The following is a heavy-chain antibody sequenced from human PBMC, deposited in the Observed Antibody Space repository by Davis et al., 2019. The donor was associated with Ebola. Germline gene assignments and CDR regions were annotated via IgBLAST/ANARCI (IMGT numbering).Heavy chain of an antibody. D-gene: IGHD2-15*01. J-gene: IGHJ5*02. CDR3: ARGIVVVVAATRGSWFDP. CDR1: GFTFSSYA. CDR2: ISDDGRNK. V-gene: IGHV3-30*04. Sequence: GGSLRLSCAASGFTFSSYAMHWVRQAPGKGLDWVAVISDDGRNKYYADSVKGRFTISRDNAKNSLYLQMNSLRAEDTAVYYCARGIVVVVAATRGSWFDPWGQGTLVTVSS.